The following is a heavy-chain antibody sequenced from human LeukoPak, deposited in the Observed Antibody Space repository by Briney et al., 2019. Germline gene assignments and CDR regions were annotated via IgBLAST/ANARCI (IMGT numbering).Heavy chain of an antibody. V-gene: IGHV3-23*01. CDR3: AKEPTLSTVFSLAAAGINWFDP. CDR1: GFTFSYYA. J-gene: IGHJ5*02. CDR2: ISGSGGST. Sequence: PGGSLRLSCAASGFTFSYYAMSWVRQAPGKGLEWVSAISGSGGSTYYADSVKGRFTISRDNSKNTLYLQMNSLRAEDTAVYYCAKEPTLSTVFSLAAAGINWFDPWGQGTLVTVSS. D-gene: IGHD6-13*01.